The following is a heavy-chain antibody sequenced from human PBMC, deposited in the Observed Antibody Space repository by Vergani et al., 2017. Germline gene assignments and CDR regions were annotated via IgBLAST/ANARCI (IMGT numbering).Heavy chain of an antibody. Sequence: EVQLVESGGGLVQPGGSLRLSCAASGFTVSSNYMSWVRQAPGKGLEWVSVIYSGGSTYYADSVKGRFTISRDNAKKSLYLQMNSLRAEDTAVYYCARVNNWKNATTNWEYYYYGLDVWGQGTTVTVFS. J-gene: IGHJ6*02. V-gene: IGHV3-66*01. CDR1: GFTVSSNY. D-gene: IGHD1-1*01. CDR2: IYSGGST. CDR3: ARVNNWKNATTNWEYYYYGLDV.